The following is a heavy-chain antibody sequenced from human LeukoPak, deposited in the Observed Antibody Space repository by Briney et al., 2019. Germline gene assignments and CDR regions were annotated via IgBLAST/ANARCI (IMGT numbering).Heavy chain of an antibody. CDR3: AKVFGTDYFDY. Sequence: GGPLRLSCAASGFTFSSYAMSWVPRSPGKALEWVSAISGSGGSTYYADSVKGRFTISRDNSKNTLYLQRNSLRAGDTAIYYCAKVFGTDYFDYWGQGTLVTVSS. D-gene: IGHD3-10*01. CDR2: ISGSGGST. V-gene: IGHV3-23*01. CDR1: GFTFSSYA. J-gene: IGHJ4*02.